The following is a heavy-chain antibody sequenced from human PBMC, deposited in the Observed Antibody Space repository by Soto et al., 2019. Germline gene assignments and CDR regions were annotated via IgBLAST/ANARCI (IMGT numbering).Heavy chain of an antibody. CDR3: AKQTPAGRTYFDF. Sequence: GGSLRLSCAASGFTFGSYDMSWARQAPGKGLEWVSTLSRSGGASFYADSVMGRFTISRDNSKNTLSLQLNSLRAEDTAVYYCAKQTPAGRTYFDFRGQGTLVTVSS. D-gene: IGHD2-2*01. J-gene: IGHJ4*02. CDR2: LSRSGGAS. V-gene: IGHV3-23*01. CDR1: GFTFGSYD.